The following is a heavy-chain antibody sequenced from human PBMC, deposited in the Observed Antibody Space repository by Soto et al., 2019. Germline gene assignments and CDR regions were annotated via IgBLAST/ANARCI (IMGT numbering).Heavy chain of an antibody. Sequence: ASVKVSCKASGYTFTDYGIHWVRQAPGQGLEWMGWINAGNGNTKYSKTFQGRITIIKDTSAAAAYMELSSLGSEDTAVYFCARAMNVYYYDPSGYYLGHSDFWGQGTLVTVSS. V-gene: IGHV1-3*01. D-gene: IGHD3-22*01. CDR1: GYTFTDYG. J-gene: IGHJ4*02. CDR2: INAGNGNT. CDR3: ARAMNVYYYDPSGYYLGHSDF.